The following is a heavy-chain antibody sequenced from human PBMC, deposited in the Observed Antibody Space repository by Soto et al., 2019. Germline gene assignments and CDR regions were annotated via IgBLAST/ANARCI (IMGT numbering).Heavy chain of an antibody. CDR2: INPNNGGT. V-gene: IGHV1-2*04. CDR3: ARGHPDSSSWYFPYYFDY. J-gene: IGHJ4*02. Sequence: ASVKVSCKASGYTFTGNSLHWVRQAPGQGLEWMGWINPNNGGTNYAQKFRGWVTMTRDTSISTAYMDLSRLKSEDTAVYYCARGHPDSSSWYFPYYFDYWGQGTLVTVSS. CDR1: GYTFTGNS. D-gene: IGHD6-13*01.